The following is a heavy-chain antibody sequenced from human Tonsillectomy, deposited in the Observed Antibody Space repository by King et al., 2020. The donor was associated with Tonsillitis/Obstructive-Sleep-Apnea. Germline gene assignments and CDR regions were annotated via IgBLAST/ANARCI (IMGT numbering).Heavy chain of an antibody. J-gene: IGHJ5*02. D-gene: IGHD3-10*01. CDR2: IYYSGST. V-gene: IGHV4-59*01. CDR1: GGSISSYY. CDR3: ARQLLWFGELLVANWFDP. Sequence: VQLQESGPGLVKPSETLSLTCTVSGGSISSYYWSWIRQPPGKGLEWIGYIYYSGSTNYNPSLKSRVTKSVDTSKNQFSLKLSSVTAADTAVYYCARQLLWFGELLVANWFDPWGQGTLVTVSS.